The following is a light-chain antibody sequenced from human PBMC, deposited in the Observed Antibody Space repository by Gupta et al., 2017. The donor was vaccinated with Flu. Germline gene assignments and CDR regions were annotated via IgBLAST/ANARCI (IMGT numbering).Light chain of an antibody. Sequence: SLSASVGERVTITCRASQDITTFLNWYQKKPGKAPKLLISDASKLETGVPSRFRGSGSGTDFTFTITSLQPEDVATYFCLRYENLPPSITFGPGTKVDIK. CDR1: QDITTF. CDR2: DAS. J-gene: IGKJ3*01. V-gene: IGKV1-33*01. CDR3: LRYENLPPSIT.